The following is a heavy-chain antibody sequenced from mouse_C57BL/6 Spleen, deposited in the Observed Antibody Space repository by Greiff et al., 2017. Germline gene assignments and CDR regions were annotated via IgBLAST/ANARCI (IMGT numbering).Heavy chain of an antibody. V-gene: IGHV1-59*01. CDR2: IDPSDSYT. J-gene: IGHJ3*01. Sequence: QVQLQQSGAELVRPGTSVKLSCKASGYTFTSYWMHWVKQRPGQGLEWIGVIDPSDSYTNYNQKFKGKATLTVDTSSSTAYMQLSSLTSEDSAVYYCARPRQLRLFWFAYWGQGTLVTVSA. CDR3: ARPRQLRLFWFAY. D-gene: IGHD3-2*02. CDR1: GYTFTSYW.